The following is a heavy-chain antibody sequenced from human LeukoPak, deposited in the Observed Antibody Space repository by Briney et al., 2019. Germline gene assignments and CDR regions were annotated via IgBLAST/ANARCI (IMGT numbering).Heavy chain of an antibody. D-gene: IGHD3-10*01. CDR3: AEPFRGYGSGSDGNMDV. J-gene: IGHJ6*03. CDR1: GFTFSTYG. CDR2: IRYDGTNK. V-gene: IGHV3-30*02. Sequence: PGGSLRLSCAASGFTFSTYGMHWVRQAPGKGLEWVTFIRYDGTNKYYADSVKGRFTISRDNSKNTLYLLMNSLRAEDTAVYYCAEPFRGYGSGSDGNMDVWGKGTTVTVSS.